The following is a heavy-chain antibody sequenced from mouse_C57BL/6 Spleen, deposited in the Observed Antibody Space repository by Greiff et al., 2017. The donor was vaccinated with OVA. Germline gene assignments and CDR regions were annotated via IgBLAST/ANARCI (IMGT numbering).Heavy chain of an antibody. V-gene: IGHV1-53*01. D-gene: IGHD2-1*01. CDR2: INPSNGGT. CDR1: GYTFTSYW. CDR3: ARSDYGNYYWYFDV. Sequence: QVQLQQPGTELVQPGASVKLSCKASGYTFTSYWMHWVKQRPGQGLEWIGNINPSNGGTNYNEKFKSKATLTVDKSSSTAYMQLSSLTSEDSAVYYCARSDYGNYYWYFDVWGTGTTVTVSS. J-gene: IGHJ1*03.